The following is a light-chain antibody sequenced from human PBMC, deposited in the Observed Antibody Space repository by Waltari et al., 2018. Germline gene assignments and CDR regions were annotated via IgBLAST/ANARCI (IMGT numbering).Light chain of an antibody. CDR2: DTG. V-gene: IGLV7-46*01. Sequence: QAVVTQEPSLTVSPGGTVILTCGSSAGAVTGSHYPYWFQQKPGQAPRTLIYDTGNKLSWTPARFSGSLLGGTAARILSGAQPEDEAEYYCWLHYSGAVLFGGGTRLTVL. CDR1: AGAVTGSHY. J-gene: IGLJ2*01. CDR3: WLHYSGAVL.